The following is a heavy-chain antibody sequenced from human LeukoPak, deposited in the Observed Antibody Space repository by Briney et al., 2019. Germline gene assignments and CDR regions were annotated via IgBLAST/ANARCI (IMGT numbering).Heavy chain of an antibody. V-gene: IGHV3-30-3*01. CDR2: ISYDGSNK. CDR1: GFTFSSYA. J-gene: IGHJ4*02. CDR3: ASFLLPCCGDCYFDY. D-gene: IGHD2-21*02. Sequence: GRSLRLSCAASGFTFSSYALHWVRQAPGKGLEWVALISYDGSNKYYADSVKGRFTISRDNSKNTVYLQMNSLRAEDTAVYYCASFLLPCCGDCYFDYWGQGTLVTVSS.